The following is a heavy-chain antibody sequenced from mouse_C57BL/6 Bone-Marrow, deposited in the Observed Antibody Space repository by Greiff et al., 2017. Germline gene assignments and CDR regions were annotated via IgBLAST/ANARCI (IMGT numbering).Heavy chain of an antibody. CDR1: GYSITSGYY. Sequence: ESGPGLVKPSQSLSLTCSVTGYSITSGYYWNWIRQFPGNKLEWMGYISYDGSNNYNPSLKNRISITRDTSKNQFFLELNSVTTEDTATYDCARGDGSSYRYFDVWGTGTTVTVSS. CDR3: ARGDGSSYRYFDV. J-gene: IGHJ1*03. V-gene: IGHV3-6*01. CDR2: ISYDGSN. D-gene: IGHD1-1*01.